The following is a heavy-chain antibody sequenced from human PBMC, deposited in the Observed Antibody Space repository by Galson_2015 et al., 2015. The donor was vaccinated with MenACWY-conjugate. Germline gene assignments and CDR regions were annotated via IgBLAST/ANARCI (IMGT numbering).Heavy chain of an antibody. V-gene: IGHV1-8*01. CDR3: ARLTGGRFDL. CDR1: GYTFTFYD. J-gene: IGHJ4*02. D-gene: IGHD7-27*01. Sequence: SVKVSCKASGYTFTFYDMSWVRQVAGQGLECLGWMNPKSGNTGCAQKFQGRVTMTRNTSITTTYLELSSLNSEDTAVYFCARLTGGRFDLWGQGTLVTVSS. CDR2: MNPKSGNT.